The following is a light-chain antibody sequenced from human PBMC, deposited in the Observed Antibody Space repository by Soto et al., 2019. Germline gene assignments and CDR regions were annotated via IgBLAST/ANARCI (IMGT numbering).Light chain of an antibody. Sequence: QTVVTQEPSFSVSPGGTVTFTCGLSSGSVSTSYFPSWYQQTPGQTPRSLIYSTNTRSSGVPDRFSGSILGNKAALTITGAQVDDESDYYCVLYMGGGISLFGGGTKVTVL. CDR3: VLYMGGGISL. CDR1: SGSVSTSYF. V-gene: IGLV8-61*01. CDR2: STN. J-gene: IGLJ3*02.